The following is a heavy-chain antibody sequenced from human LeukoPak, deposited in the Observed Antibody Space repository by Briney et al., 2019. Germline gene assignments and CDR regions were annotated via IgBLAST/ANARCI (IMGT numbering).Heavy chain of an antibody. V-gene: IGHV4-4*07. CDR1: GGSISSDS. CDR2: IYSSGST. Sequence: SVTLSLTCTVSGGSISSDSWSWIRQSAGKGLEWIGRIYSSGSTTYNPSLKSRVSMSVDTSKNQFSLKLTSVTAADTAVYYCASNIEGLYWYFDLWGRGTLVTVSS. CDR3: ASNIEGLYWYFDL. J-gene: IGHJ2*01.